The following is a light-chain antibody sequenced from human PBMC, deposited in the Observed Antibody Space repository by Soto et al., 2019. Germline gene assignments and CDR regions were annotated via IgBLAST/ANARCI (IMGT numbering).Light chain of an antibody. Sequence: NFMLTQPHSVSESPGKTVTISCTRSSGRVASNYVQWYQQRPRSAPTTVIFADDQRPSGVPDRFSGSIDSSSNSAFLTISGLETEDEADYYCQSYDSPKEVFGGGTKLTVL. CDR3: QSYDSPKEV. CDR1: SGRVASNY. V-gene: IGLV6-57*04. J-gene: IGLJ3*02. CDR2: ADD.